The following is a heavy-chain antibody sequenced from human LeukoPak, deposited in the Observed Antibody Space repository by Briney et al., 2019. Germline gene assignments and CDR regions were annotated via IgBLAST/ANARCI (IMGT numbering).Heavy chain of an antibody. Sequence: PSETLSLTCTVSGGSISSYYWSWIRQPAGKGLEWIGRIYTSGSTNYNPSLKSRVTMSVDTSKNQFSLKLSSVTAADTAVYYCARDSCSSTSCYEYSDYWGQGTLVTVPS. D-gene: IGHD2-2*01. CDR1: GGSISSYY. CDR3: ARDSCSSTSCYEYSDY. CDR2: IYTSGST. V-gene: IGHV4-4*07. J-gene: IGHJ4*02.